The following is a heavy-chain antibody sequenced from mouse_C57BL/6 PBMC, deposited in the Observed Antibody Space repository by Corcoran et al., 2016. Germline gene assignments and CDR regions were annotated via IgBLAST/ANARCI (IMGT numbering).Heavy chain of an antibody. D-gene: IGHD1-1*01. CDR2: IYPRSGNT. Sequence: QVQLQQSGAELARPGASVKLSCKASGYTFTSYGISWVKQRTGQGLEWIGEIYPRSGNTYYNEKFKGKATLTADKSSSTAYMELSSLPSEDSAVDCCASYSYYFDDWGQGTTLTVSS. CDR3: ASYSYYFDD. CDR1: GYTFTSYG. J-gene: IGHJ2*01. V-gene: IGHV1-81*01.